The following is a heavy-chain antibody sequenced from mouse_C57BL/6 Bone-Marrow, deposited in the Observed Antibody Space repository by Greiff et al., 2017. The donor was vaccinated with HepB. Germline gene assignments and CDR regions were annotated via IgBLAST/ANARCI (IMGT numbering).Heavy chain of an antibody. Sequence: QVQLQQPGAELVKPGASVKLSCKASGYTFTSYWMHWVKQRPGQGLEWIGMIHTNSGSTNYNEKFKSKATLTVDKSSSTAYMQLSSLTSEDSAVYYCARKDDGYWFAYWGQGTLVTVSA. CDR2: IHTNSGST. V-gene: IGHV1-64*01. D-gene: IGHD2-3*01. CDR1: GYTFTSYW. J-gene: IGHJ3*01. CDR3: ARKDDGYWFAY.